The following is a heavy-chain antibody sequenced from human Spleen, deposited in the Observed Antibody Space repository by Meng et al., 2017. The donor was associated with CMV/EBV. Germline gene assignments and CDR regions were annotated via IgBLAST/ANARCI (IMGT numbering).Heavy chain of an antibody. CDR2: IHFSGSA. CDR1: GGSISSGDYY. J-gene: IGHJ5*02. D-gene: IGHD3-22*01. V-gene: IGHV4-31*03. Sequence: QVQLQESGPGLVKPSQTLSLTCTVSGGSISSGDYYWSWIRQPPGKGLEWIGYIHFSGSAYYNPSLKSRVTISVDTSRNQLSLKLSSMTAADTAVYYCARYVFDSSSLYSNWFDPWGQGTLVTVSS. CDR3: ARYVFDSSSLYSNWFDP.